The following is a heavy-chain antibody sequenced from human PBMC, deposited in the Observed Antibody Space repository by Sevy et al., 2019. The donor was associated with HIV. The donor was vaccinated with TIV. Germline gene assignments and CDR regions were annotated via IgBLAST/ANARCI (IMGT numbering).Heavy chain of an antibody. J-gene: IGHJ1*01. CDR3: AITGHIVGGTLVNNAEYFQH. V-gene: IGHV4-4*07. CDR1: GGSINSYY. CDR2: IYTSGRT. D-gene: IGHD1-26*01. Sequence: SETLSLTCTVSGGSINSYYWSWIRQPAGKGLEWIGRIYTSGRTNYNPSLKSRVTMSVDTSKNQCSLKLSSVTAADTAVDYCAITGHIVGGTLVNNAEYFQHWGQGTLVTVSS.